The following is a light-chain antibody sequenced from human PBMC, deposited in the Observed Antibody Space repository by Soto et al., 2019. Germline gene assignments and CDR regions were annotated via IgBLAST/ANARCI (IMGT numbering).Light chain of an antibody. Sequence: DIQMTQSPSSLSASVGDRVTITCRASQSISSYLNWYQQKPGKAPKLLIYAASSLQSGVPSSFSGSGSGTDFTLTISSLQPEDFATYYCQQLNSYPITFGQGTRLEIK. CDR1: QSISSY. V-gene: IGKV1-39*01. J-gene: IGKJ5*01. CDR3: QQLNSYPIT. CDR2: AAS.